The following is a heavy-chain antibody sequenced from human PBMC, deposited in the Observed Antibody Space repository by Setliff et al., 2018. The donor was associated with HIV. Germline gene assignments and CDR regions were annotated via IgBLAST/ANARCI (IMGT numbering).Heavy chain of an antibody. CDR1: GGSISSYY. CDR2: IYYSGST. Sequence: PSETLSLTFTVSGGSISSYYWSWIRQPPGKGLEWIGYIYYSGSTNYNPSLKSRVTISVDTSKNQFSLKLSSVTAADTAVYYCARDSPGPQYYYYGMDVWGQGTTVTVSS. CDR3: ARDSPGPQYYYYGMDV. V-gene: IGHV4-59*01. J-gene: IGHJ6*02.